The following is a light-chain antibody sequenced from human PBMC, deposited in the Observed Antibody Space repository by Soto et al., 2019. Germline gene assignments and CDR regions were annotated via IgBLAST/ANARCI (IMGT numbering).Light chain of an antibody. Sequence: DIQMTQSPSSLSAYVGDRVTITCRASQGISNYLAWYQVKPGKAPKLLIYAASTLESGVPSRFSATVSGTEFSLTITSLQPEDFATYYCQQLFDSPITFGQGTRLEIK. J-gene: IGKJ5*01. CDR3: QQLFDSPIT. CDR2: AAS. CDR1: QGISNY. V-gene: IGKV1-9*01.